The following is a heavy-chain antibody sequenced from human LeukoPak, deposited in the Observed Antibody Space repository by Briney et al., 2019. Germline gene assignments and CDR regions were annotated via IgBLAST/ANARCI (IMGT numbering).Heavy chain of an antibody. Sequence: SETLSLTCAVSGGSISSSNWWSWVRQPPGKGLEWIGEIYHSGSTNYNPSLKSRVTISVDKSKNQFSLKLSSVTAADTAVYYCASNSITMVRGAIDYWGQGTLVTVSS. D-gene: IGHD3-10*01. CDR2: IYHSGST. J-gene: IGHJ4*02. CDR3: ASNSITMVRGAIDY. CDR1: GGSISSSNW. V-gene: IGHV4-4*02.